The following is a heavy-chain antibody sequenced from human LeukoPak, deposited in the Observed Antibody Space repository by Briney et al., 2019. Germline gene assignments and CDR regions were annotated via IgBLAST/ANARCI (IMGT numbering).Heavy chain of an antibody. CDR3: SGGLSSSSVSFYY. D-gene: IGHD6-13*01. CDR2: IYYSGST. Sequence: NTSETLSLTCTVSGGSISSSSYSWGWIRQPPGKGLEWIGSIYYSGSTYYNPSLKSRVTISVDTSKNQFSLKLSSVTAADTAVYYCSGGLSSSSVSFYYWGQGTLVTVSS. V-gene: IGHV4-39*01. CDR1: GGSISSSSYS. J-gene: IGHJ4*02.